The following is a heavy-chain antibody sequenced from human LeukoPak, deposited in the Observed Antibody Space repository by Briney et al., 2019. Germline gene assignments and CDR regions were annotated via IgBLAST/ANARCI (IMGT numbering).Heavy chain of an antibody. V-gene: IGHV1-46*01. D-gene: IGHD3-3*01. Sequence: GASVKVSCKASGYTFTSYYMHWVRQAPGQGLEWMGIINPSGGSTSYAQKFQGRATMTRDMSTSAVYMELSSLRSEDTAVYYCARVNTYYDFWSGYRGYFDYWGQGTLVTVSS. CDR1: GYTFTSYY. CDR3: ARVNTYYDFWSGYRGYFDY. J-gene: IGHJ4*02. CDR2: INPSGGST.